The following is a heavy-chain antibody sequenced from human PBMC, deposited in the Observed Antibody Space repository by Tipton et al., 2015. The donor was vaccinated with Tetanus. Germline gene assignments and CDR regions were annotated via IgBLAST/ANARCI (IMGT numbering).Heavy chain of an antibody. Sequence: LRLSCTVSGGSMSNNYWSWIRQPPGKALEWIGDIFYSGNSISNPSFRSRVTMSVDTSRTLFSLTLIAVTAADTAVYFCAREHIRLIGEVIFRFFDVWGRGTLVTVSS. CDR1: GGSMSNNY. CDR2: IFYSGNS. D-gene: IGHD3-3*02. CDR3: AREHIRLIGEVIFRFFDV. V-gene: IGHV4-59*01. J-gene: IGHJ2*01.